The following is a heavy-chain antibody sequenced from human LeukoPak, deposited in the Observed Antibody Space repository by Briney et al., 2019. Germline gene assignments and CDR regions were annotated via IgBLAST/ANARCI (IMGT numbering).Heavy chain of an antibody. D-gene: IGHD3-3*01. CDR1: GFTFSSYA. Sequence: GGSLRLSCAASGFTFSSYAMHWVRQAPGKGLEWVAVISYDGSNKYYADSVKGRFTISRDNAKNSLYLQMNSLRAEDTAVYYCARKEMVPYYDFWSGIINTVPYYYGMDVWGQGTTVTVSS. CDR2: ISYDGSNK. CDR3: ARKEMVPYYDFWSGIINTVPYYYGMDV. V-gene: IGHV3-30-3*01. J-gene: IGHJ6*02.